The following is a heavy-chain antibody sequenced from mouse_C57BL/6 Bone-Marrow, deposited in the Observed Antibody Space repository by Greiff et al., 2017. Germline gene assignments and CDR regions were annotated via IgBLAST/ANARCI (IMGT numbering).Heavy chain of an antibody. J-gene: IGHJ2*01. V-gene: IGHV14-4*01. CDR3: AFDPLWFPAY. CDR1: GFNIKDDY. CDR2: IDPENGDT. Sequence: EVQLQQSGAELVRPGASVKLSCTASGFNIKDDYMHWVKQRPEQGLEWIGWIDPENGDTEYASKFQGKATITADTSSNTAYLQLSSLASEDTAVYYSAFDPLWFPAYWGQGTTLTVSS. D-gene: IGHD2-2*01.